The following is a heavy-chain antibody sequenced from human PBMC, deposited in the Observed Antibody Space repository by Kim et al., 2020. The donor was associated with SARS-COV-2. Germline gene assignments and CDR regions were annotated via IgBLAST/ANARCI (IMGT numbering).Heavy chain of an antibody. Sequence: SETLSLTCTVSGGSISSSSYYWGWIRQPPGKGLEWIGSIYYSGSTYYNPSLKSRVTISVDTSKNQFSLKLSSVTAADTAVYYCARVPRGYSSGCFDYWGQGTLVTVSS. CDR2: IYYSGST. D-gene: IGHD6-19*01. CDR1: GGSISSSSYY. V-gene: IGHV4-39*07. CDR3: ARVPRGYSSGCFDY. J-gene: IGHJ4*02.